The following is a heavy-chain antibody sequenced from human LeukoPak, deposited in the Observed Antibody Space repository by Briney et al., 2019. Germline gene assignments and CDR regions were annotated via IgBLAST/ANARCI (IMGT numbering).Heavy chain of an antibody. Sequence: GGSLRLSCAASGFTFSNYDMNWLRQAPGKGLEWVSSISSSSSYIYYADSVKGRFTISRDNAKNSLYLQMNSLRAEDTAVYYCARDHYGDFDYWGQGTLVTVSS. J-gene: IGHJ4*02. CDR3: ARDHYGDFDY. V-gene: IGHV3-21*01. D-gene: IGHD4-17*01. CDR1: GFTFSNYD. CDR2: ISSSSSYI.